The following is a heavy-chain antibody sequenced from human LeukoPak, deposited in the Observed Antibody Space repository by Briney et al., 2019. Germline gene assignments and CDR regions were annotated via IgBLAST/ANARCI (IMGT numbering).Heavy chain of an antibody. D-gene: IGHD5-18*01. Sequence: GGSLRLSCAASGFTFSSYAMSWVRQAPGKGLEWVSAISGSGGSTYYADSVKGRFTISRDNSKNTLYLQMNSLRAEDTAVYYCAGDTAMVYYYGMDVWGQGTTVTVS. CDR2: ISGSGGST. V-gene: IGHV3-23*01. CDR3: AGDTAMVYYYGMDV. J-gene: IGHJ6*02. CDR1: GFTFSSYA.